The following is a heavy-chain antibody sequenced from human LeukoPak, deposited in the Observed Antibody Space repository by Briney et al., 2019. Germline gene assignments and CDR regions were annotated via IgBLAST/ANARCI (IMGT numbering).Heavy chain of an antibody. CDR2: IYYSGST. CDR1: GGSISSYY. V-gene: IGHV4-59*12. D-gene: IGHD6-13*01. CDR3: ARVRVAAAGTFDY. J-gene: IGHJ4*02. Sequence: SETLSLTCTVSGGSISSYYWSWIRQPPGKGLEWIGYIYYSGSTNYNPSLKSRVTISVDTSKNQFSLKLSSVTAADTAVYYCARVRVAAAGTFDYWGQGTLATVSS.